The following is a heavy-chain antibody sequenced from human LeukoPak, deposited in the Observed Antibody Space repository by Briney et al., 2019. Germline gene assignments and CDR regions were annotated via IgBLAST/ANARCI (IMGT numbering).Heavy chain of an antibody. V-gene: IGHV1-2*02. Sequence: ASVKVSCKASGYTFTGYYMHWVRQAPGQGLEWMGWINPNSGGTNYAQKFQGRVTMTRDTSISTAYMELSRLRSDDTAVYYCARAAYYDSSGLDYWGQGTLVTVFS. D-gene: IGHD3-22*01. CDR2: INPNSGGT. CDR1: GYTFTGYY. J-gene: IGHJ4*02. CDR3: ARAAYYDSSGLDY.